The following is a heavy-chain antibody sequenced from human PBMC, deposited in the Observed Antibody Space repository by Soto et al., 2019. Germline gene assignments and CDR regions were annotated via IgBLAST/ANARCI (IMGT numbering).Heavy chain of an antibody. CDR1: GYTFTSYY. D-gene: IGHD1-26*01. CDR3: ASDSGSYCFDY. J-gene: IGHJ4*02. V-gene: IGHV1-46*01. Sequence: XSVKVSCNASGYTFTSYYMDWVRQAPGQGLEWMGIINPSGGSTSYAQKFQGRVTMTRDTSTSTVYMELSSLRSEDTAVYYCASDSGSYCFDYWGQGTLVTVSS. CDR2: INPSGGST.